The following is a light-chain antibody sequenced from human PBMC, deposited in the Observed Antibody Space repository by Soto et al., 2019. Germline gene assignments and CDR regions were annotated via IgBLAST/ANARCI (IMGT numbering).Light chain of an antibody. Sequence: EIVLTQSPGTLSLSPGERATLSCRASQSVSSSYLAWYQQKPGQAPRLLIYGASSRATGIPDRFIGSGSGTDFTLTISRLEPEDFAVYYCQQYSDWPPWTFGQGTKVDIK. J-gene: IGKJ1*01. CDR3: QQYSDWPPWT. V-gene: IGKV3-20*01. CDR2: GAS. CDR1: QSVSSSY.